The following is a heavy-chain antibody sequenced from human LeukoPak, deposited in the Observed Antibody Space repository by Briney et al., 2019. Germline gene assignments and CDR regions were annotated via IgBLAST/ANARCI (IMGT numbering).Heavy chain of an antibody. CDR3: ARGNRVLLWPGPIRDYYMDV. V-gene: IGHV1-8*01. Sequence: ASVKVSCKASGYTFTRYDINWVRQATGQGLEWMGWMNPNRGNTGYAQKFQGRVTMTRNTSISTAYMELSSLRSEDTAVYYCARGNRVLLWPGPIRDYYMDVWGKGTPVTVSS. D-gene: IGHD3-10*01. CDR2: MNPNRGNT. J-gene: IGHJ6*03. CDR1: GYTFTRYD.